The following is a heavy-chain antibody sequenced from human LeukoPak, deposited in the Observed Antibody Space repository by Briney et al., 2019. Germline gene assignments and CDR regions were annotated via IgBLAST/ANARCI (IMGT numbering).Heavy chain of an antibody. V-gene: IGHV4-34*01. CDR1: GGAFSGYY. CDR2: INHSGST. CDR3: ARSVDTAMVTPFDY. J-gene: IGHJ4*02. D-gene: IGHD5-18*01. Sequence: SETLSLTCAVYGGAFSGYYWSWIRQPPGKGLEWIGEINHSGSTNYNPSLKSRVTISVDTSKNQFSLKLSSVTAADTAVYYCARSVDTAMVTPFDYWGQGTLVTVSS.